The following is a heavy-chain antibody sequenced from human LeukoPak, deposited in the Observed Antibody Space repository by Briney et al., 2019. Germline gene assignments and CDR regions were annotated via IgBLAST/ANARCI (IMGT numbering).Heavy chain of an antibody. CDR2: IDPSDSYT. Sequence: GESLKISCKGSGYSFTSYWISWVRQMPGKGLEWMGRIDPSDSYTNYSPSFQGHVTISADKSISTAYLQWSSLKASDTPMYYCARHRKYSTDYWGQGTLVTVSS. V-gene: IGHV5-10-1*01. CDR3: ARHRKYSTDY. J-gene: IGHJ4*02. D-gene: IGHD6-6*01. CDR1: GYSFTSYW.